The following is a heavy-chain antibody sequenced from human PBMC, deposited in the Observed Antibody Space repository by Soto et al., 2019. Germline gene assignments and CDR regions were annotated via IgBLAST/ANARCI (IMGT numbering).Heavy chain of an antibody. Sequence: SETLSLTCAVYGGSFSGYYWSWIRQPPGKGLEWIGEINHSGSTNYNPSLKSRVTISVDTSKNQFSLKLSSVTAADTAVYYCARGHHYAILTGLGLIWFDPWGQGTLVTVSS. J-gene: IGHJ5*02. CDR3: ARGHHYAILTGLGLIWFDP. D-gene: IGHD3-9*01. CDR2: INHSGST. CDR1: GGSFSGYY. V-gene: IGHV4-34*01.